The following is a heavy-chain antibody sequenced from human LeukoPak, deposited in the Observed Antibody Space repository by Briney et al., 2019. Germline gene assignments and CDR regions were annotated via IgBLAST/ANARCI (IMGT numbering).Heavy chain of an antibody. CDR1: GGSISSYY. D-gene: IGHD3-3*01. Sequence: SETLSLTCTVSGGSISSYYWNWIRQPPGKGLEWIGYIYYSGSTYYNPSLKSRVTISVDTSKNQFSLKLSSVTAADTAVYYCARVPSYDLWGQGTLVTVSS. V-gene: IGHV4-59*12. CDR2: IYYSGST. J-gene: IGHJ4*02. CDR3: ARVPSYDL.